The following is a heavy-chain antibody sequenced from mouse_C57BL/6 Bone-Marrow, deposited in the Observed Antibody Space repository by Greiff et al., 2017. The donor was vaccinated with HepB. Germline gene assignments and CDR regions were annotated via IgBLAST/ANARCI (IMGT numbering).Heavy chain of an antibody. V-gene: IGHV1-81*01. D-gene: IGHD2-3*01. CDR1: GYTFTSYG. CDR3: ARSGYWDWFAY. J-gene: IGHJ3*01. CDR2: IYPRSGNT. Sequence: VQLQQSGAELARPGASVKLSCKASGYTFTSYGISWVKQRTGQGLEWIGEIYPRSGNTYYNEKFKGKSTLTVDKSSSTAYMQLSSLTSEDSAVYYCARSGYWDWFAYWGQGTLVTVSA.